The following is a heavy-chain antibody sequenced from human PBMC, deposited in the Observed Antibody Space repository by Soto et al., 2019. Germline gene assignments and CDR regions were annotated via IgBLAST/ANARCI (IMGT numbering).Heavy chain of an antibody. Sequence: SETLSLTCTVSGGSISSYYWSWIRQPPGKGLEWIGYIHYSGSTNYNPSLKSRVTISLDTSKNQFSLKLSSVTAADTAVYYCARHNYGSGSTYFDYWGQGTLVTVSS. J-gene: IGHJ4*02. CDR1: GGSISSYY. CDR2: IHYSGST. V-gene: IGHV4-59*08. D-gene: IGHD3-10*01. CDR3: ARHNYGSGSTYFDY.